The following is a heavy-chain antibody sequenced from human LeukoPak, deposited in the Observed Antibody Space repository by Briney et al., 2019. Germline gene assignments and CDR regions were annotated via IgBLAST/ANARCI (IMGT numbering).Heavy chain of an antibody. J-gene: IGHJ4*02. D-gene: IGHD6-13*01. CDR3: AKARVGEAGASDY. CDR2: ISGSGGTA. CDR1: GFTFSIYA. Sequence: GGSLRLSCAASGFTFSIYAMSWVRQAPGKGLEWVSAISGSGGTAYYADSVKGRFTISRDSSKNTLYLRMNSLRVEDTAVYYCAKARVGEAGASDYWGQGTLVTVSS. V-gene: IGHV3-23*01.